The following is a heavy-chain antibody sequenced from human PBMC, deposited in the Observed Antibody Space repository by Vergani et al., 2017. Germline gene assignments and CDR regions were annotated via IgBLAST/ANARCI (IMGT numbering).Heavy chain of an antibody. CDR3: ASTSSSSYYYYYMDV. CDR2: IIPIFGTA. J-gene: IGHJ6*03. Sequence: QVQLVQSGAEVKKPGSSVKVSCKASVGTFSRYAISWVRQAPGQGREWMGGIIPIFGTANYAQKFQGRVTITADESTSTAYMERSSLRSEDTAVYYCASTSSSSYYYYYMDVWGKGTTVTVSS. V-gene: IGHV1-69*01. CDR1: VGTFSRYA. D-gene: IGHD6-6*01.